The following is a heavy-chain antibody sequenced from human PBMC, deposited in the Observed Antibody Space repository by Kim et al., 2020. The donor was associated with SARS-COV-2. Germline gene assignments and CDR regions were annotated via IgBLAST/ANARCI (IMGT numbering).Heavy chain of an antibody. Sequence: SRMGAGTTYADSLKGRFTISRNNSKNALYVQMNSPRADDTAVYYCAAADYWGQGTLVTVSS. J-gene: IGHJ4*02. V-gene: IGHV3-23*01. CDR2: SRMGAGT. CDR3: AAADY.